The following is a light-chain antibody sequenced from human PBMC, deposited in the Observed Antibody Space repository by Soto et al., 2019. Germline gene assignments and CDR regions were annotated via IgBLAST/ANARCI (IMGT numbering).Light chain of an antibody. CDR2: DAS. Sequence: DIQMTHSPSTLSASVVYIVTITCRASQSISSWLALYQQKPGKAPKLLIYDASSLESGVPSRFSGSGSGTEFTLTISSLQPDDFATYYCQQYNSYPWKFGQGTKVDIK. V-gene: IGKV1-5*01. CDR1: QSISSW. J-gene: IGKJ1*01. CDR3: QQYNSYPWK.